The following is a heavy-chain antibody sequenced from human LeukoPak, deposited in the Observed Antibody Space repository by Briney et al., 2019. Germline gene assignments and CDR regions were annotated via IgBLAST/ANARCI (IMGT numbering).Heavy chain of an antibody. Sequence: ASVKVSCKASGYTFTSYYMHWVRQAPGQGLEWMGIINPSSGSTSYAQKFQGRVTMTRDTSTSTVYMELSSLRSEDTAVYYCARDMGRGYSYGYHGYWGQGTLVTVS. CDR1: GYTFTSYY. CDR2: INPSSGST. D-gene: IGHD5-18*01. J-gene: IGHJ4*02. V-gene: IGHV1-46*01. CDR3: ARDMGRGYSYGYHGY.